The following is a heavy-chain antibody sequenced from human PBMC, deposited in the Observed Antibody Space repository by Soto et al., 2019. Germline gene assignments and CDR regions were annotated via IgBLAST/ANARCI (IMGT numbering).Heavy chain of an antibody. CDR3: ARGENWNYAPYYYYYMDV. Sequence: SETLSLTCAGYGGSFSGYYWSWIRQPPGKGLEWIGEINHSGSTNYNPSLKSRVTISVDTSKNQFSLKLSSVTAADTAVYYCARGENWNYAPYYYYYMDVWGKGTTVTVSS. CDR1: GGSFSGYY. CDR2: INHSGST. V-gene: IGHV4-34*01. J-gene: IGHJ6*03. D-gene: IGHD1-7*01.